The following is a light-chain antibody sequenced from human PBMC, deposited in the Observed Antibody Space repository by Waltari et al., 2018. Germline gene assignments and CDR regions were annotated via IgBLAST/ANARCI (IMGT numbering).Light chain of an antibody. CDR2: KVS. CDR1: QSLVFSDGNIY. V-gene: IGKV2-30*01. Sequence: DAVMTQSPLSLPVTLGQPASISCRSSQSLVFSDGNIYLNWFQQRPGQSPRRLIYKVSNRDSGVPDRFSGSGSGTDFTLNISRVEAEDVGGVYYCMQATHWPYTFGQGTKLEIK. CDR3: MQATHWPYT. J-gene: IGKJ2*01.